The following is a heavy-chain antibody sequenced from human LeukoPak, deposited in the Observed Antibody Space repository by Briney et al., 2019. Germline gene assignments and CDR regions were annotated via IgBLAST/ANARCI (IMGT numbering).Heavy chain of an antibody. J-gene: IGHJ6*02. CDR3: TSRGSGNGGTYAGMDV. Sequence: SQTLSLTWTVAGGSISSAGHYWDWIRQAAGKGLEWIGSVLDNGNTWYNPSLESRVTISVDTSENQFSPRLTSVNAAETAVYSCTSRGSGNGGTYAGMDVWGQGTSVTVSS. CDR2: VLDNGNT. D-gene: IGHD1-26*01. V-gene: IGHV4-39*01. CDR1: GGSISSAGHY.